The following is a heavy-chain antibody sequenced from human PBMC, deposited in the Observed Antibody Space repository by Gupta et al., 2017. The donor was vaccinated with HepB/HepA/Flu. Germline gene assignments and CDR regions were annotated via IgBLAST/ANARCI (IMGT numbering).Heavy chain of an antibody. CDR2: ISGSGRST. CDR3: AKGTTGYYYYYMDV. J-gene: IGHJ6*03. D-gene: IGHD1-7*01. V-gene: IGHV3-23*01. CDR1: GSIFSSYA. Sequence: EVQLLESGGGLVQPGGSLRLSCAAPGSIFSSYAMSWVRQAPGKGLEWVSAISGSGRSTYYADSVKGRFTISRDNPKNTLYLQMNSLRAEDTAVYYCAKGTTGYYYYYMDVWGNGTTVTVSS.